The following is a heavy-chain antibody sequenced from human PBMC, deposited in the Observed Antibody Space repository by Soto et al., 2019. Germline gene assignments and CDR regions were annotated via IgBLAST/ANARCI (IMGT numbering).Heavy chain of an antibody. Sequence: EVQLLESEGGLVQPGGSLRLSCAASGFTFSSYAMSWVRQAPGKGLEWVSAISGSGGSTYYADSVKGRFTISRDNSKNTLYLQMNSLRAEDTAVYYCAKAYSGYDLTFDYWGQGTLVTVSS. CDR2: ISGSGGST. CDR3: AKAYSGYDLTFDY. D-gene: IGHD5-12*01. CDR1: GFTFSSYA. V-gene: IGHV3-23*01. J-gene: IGHJ4*02.